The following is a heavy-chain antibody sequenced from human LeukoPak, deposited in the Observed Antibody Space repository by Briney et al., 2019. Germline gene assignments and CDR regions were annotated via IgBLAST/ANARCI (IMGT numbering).Heavy chain of an antibody. D-gene: IGHD6-13*01. J-gene: IGHJ6*03. CDR3: AKGVSAAAGAYYYYMDV. V-gene: IGHV3-23*01. Sequence: PGGSLRLSCAASGFTFSSYGMSWVRQAPGKGLEWVSAISGSGGSTYYADSVKGRFTISRDNSKNTLYLQMNSLRAEDTAVYYCAKGVSAAAGAYYYYMDVWGKGTTVTISS. CDR1: GFTFSSYG. CDR2: ISGSGGST.